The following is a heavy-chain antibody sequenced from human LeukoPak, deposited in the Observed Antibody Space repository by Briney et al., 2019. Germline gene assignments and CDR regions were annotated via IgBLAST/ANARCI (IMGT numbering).Heavy chain of an antibody. J-gene: IGHJ3*02. V-gene: IGHV3-23*01. D-gene: IGHD6-13*01. CDR3: ARAPAGIAAAGTSDAFDI. CDR1: GFTFSSYA. Sequence: GGSLRLSCAASGFTFSSYAMSWVRQAPGKGLEGVSAISGSGGSTYYADSVKGRFTISRDNSKNTLYLQMNSLRAEDTAVYYCARAPAGIAAAGTSDAFDIWGQGTMVTVSS. CDR2: ISGSGGST.